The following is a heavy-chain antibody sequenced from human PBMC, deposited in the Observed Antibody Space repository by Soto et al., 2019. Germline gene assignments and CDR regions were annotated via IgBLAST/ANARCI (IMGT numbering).Heavy chain of an antibody. Sequence: GGSLRLSCAASGFTFSSYAMSWVRQAPGKGLEWVSAISGSGGSTYYADSVKGRFTISRDNSKNTLYLQMNSLRAEDTAVYYWAKGFRERPTEYFQHWAKGPLVPVSS. D-gene: IGHD1-1*01. J-gene: IGHJ1*01. V-gene: IGHV3-23*01. CDR1: GFTFSSYA. CDR2: ISGSGGST. CDR3: AKGFRERPTEYFQH.